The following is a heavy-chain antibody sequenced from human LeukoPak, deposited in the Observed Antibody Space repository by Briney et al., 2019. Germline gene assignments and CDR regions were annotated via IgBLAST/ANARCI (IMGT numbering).Heavy chain of an antibody. CDR2: IYNSGIT. D-gene: IGHD1/OR15-1a*01. CDR3: ARAFYGTNFDY. CDR1: GGSISSYY. V-gene: IGHV4-59*01. J-gene: IGHJ4*02. Sequence: KASETLSLTCTVSGGSISSYYWSWIRQPPGKGLEWIGYIYNSGITNYNPSLKSRVTISVDTSKNQFSLKLSSVTAADTAVYYCARAFYGTNFDYWGQGTLVTVSS.